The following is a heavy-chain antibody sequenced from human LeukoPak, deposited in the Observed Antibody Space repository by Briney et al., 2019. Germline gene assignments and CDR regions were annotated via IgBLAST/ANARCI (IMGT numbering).Heavy chain of an antibody. J-gene: IGHJ6*03. Sequence: GGSLRLSCAASGFTFSSYGMHWVRQAPGKGLEWVSFIRYDGSNKYYADSVKGRFTISRDNSKNTLYLQMNSLRAEDTAVYYCAKDWRCSSTSCIYYYYIDVWGKGTTVTVSS. CDR1: GFTFSSYG. D-gene: IGHD2-2*01. CDR2: IRYDGSNK. V-gene: IGHV3-30*02. CDR3: AKDWRCSSTSCIYYYYIDV.